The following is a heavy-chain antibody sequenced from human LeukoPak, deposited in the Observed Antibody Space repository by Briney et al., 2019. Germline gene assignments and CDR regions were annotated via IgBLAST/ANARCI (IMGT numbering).Heavy chain of an antibody. Sequence: GGSLRLSCAASGFTFSSYEMNWVRQAPGKGLEWVSYISSSGSTIYYADSVKGRFTISRDNAKNSLYLQMNSLRTEDTAVYYCARDGAVAGDYWGQGTLVTVSS. CDR3: ARDGAVAGDY. V-gene: IGHV3-48*03. D-gene: IGHD6-19*01. J-gene: IGHJ4*02. CDR1: GFTFSSYE. CDR2: ISSSGSTI.